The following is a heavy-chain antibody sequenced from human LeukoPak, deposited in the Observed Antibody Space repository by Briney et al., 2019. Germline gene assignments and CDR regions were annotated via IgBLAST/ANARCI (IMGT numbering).Heavy chain of an antibody. V-gene: IGHV1-2*02. D-gene: IGHD4-17*01. CDR3: ARNVAYGDYYDAFDI. Sequence: ASVKVSCKASGYTFTGYYMHWVRQAPGQGLEWMGWINPNSGGTNYAQKFQGRVTMTGDTSISTAYMELSRLRSDDTAVYYCARNVAYGDYYDAFDIWGQGTMVTVSS. CDR2: INPNSGGT. J-gene: IGHJ3*02. CDR1: GYTFTGYY.